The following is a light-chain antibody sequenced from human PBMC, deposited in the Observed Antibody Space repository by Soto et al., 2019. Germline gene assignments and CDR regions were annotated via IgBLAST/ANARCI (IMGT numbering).Light chain of an antibody. CDR1: QSMSSY. Sequence: DIQMTQSPSSLSASVGDRVTITCRASQSMSSYLNWYQQKPGKAPKLLIYAASSLQSGVPSRFSGSGSGKDFTLTISSLQPEDFATYDCQQSYSTPYTFGQGTKLEIK. CDR2: AAS. V-gene: IGKV1-39*01. J-gene: IGKJ2*01. CDR3: QQSYSTPYT.